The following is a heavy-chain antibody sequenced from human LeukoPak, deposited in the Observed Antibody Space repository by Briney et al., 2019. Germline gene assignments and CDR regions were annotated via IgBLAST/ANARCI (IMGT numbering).Heavy chain of an antibody. Sequence: GGSLRLSCAASGFTFSSYAMSWVRQAPGKGLEWVSAISGSGGSTYYADSVKGRFTISRDNSKNTLYLQMNSLRAEDTAVYYCAKDSADDFWSGYDVNYWGQGTLVTVSS. V-gene: IGHV3-23*01. J-gene: IGHJ4*02. CDR3: AKDSADDFWSGYDVNY. D-gene: IGHD3-3*01. CDR1: GFTFSSYA. CDR2: ISGSGGST.